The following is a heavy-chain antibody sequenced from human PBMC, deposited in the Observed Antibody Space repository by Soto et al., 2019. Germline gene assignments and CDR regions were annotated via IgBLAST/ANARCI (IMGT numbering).Heavy chain of an antibody. CDR1: GFTFSDYG. CDR2: ISYDGSNK. CDR3: AKDDYDILTGYYRSFDYGMDV. D-gene: IGHD3-9*01. J-gene: IGHJ6*02. V-gene: IGHV3-30*18. Sequence: GGPLRLSCAASGFTFSDYGRHWVHQAPGKGLEWVAVISYDGSNKYYADSVKGRFTISRDNSKNTLYLQMNSLRAEDTAVYYCAKDDYDILTGYYRSFDYGMDVWGQGTTVTVSS.